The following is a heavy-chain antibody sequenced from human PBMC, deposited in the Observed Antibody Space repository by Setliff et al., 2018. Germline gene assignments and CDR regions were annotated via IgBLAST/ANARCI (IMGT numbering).Heavy chain of an antibody. J-gene: IGHJ4*02. CDR1: GGSFTPYY. CDR3: ARGGTFRYFDY. Sequence: SETLSLTCTVSGGSFTPYYWSWIRQPPGKGLEWIGYVYYSGTAYYNPSLKSRVTVIVDTSTNQFSLRLSSVTAADTAVYYCARGGTFRYFDYWGQGTPVTVSS. D-gene: IGHD5-12*01. V-gene: IGHV4-59*01. CDR2: VYYSGTA.